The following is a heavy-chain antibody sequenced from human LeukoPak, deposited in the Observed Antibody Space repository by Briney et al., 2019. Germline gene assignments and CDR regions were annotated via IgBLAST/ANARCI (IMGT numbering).Heavy chain of an antibody. V-gene: IGHV3-23*01. CDR2: ISGSGTST. D-gene: IGHD1-1*01. CDR3: AQDNNWESRGAFDI. J-gene: IGHJ3*02. Sequence: PGGSLRLSCAASGFTFSSYAMSWVRQAPGKGLERVSTISGSGTSTYYADSVKGRFTISRDNSKDTLYLQVNSLRAEDTALYYCAQDNNWESRGAFDIWGQGTMVAVSS. CDR1: GFTFSSYA.